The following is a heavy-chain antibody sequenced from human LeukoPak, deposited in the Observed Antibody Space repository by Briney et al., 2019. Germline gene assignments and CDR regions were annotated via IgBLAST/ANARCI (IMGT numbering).Heavy chain of an antibody. J-gene: IGHJ4*02. D-gene: IGHD3-10*01. Sequence: PGRSLRLSCSASGFTFSSFAMHWVRQAPGKGLEYVSAISPNGNSKYYADSVKGRFTISRDNSKNMLYLEMSSLRPEDTAVYFCVKNMVRGVILLGYFDYWGQGTLVTVSS. CDR3: VKNMVRGVILLGYFDY. V-gene: IGHV3-64D*06. CDR1: GFTFSSFA. CDR2: ISPNGNSK.